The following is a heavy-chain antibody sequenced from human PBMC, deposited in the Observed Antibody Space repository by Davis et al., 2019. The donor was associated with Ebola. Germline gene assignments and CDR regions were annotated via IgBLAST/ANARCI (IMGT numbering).Heavy chain of an antibody. Sequence: SETLSLTCAVYGGSFSGYYWSWIRQPPGKGLEWIGEINHSGSTNYNPSLKSRVTISVDTSKNQFSLKLSSVTAADTAVYYCASPSFMITFGGVIVIPFGYWGQGTLVTVSS. V-gene: IGHV4-34*01. D-gene: IGHD3-16*02. CDR2: INHSGST. CDR1: GGSFSGYY. CDR3: ASPSFMITFGGVIVIPFGY. J-gene: IGHJ4*02.